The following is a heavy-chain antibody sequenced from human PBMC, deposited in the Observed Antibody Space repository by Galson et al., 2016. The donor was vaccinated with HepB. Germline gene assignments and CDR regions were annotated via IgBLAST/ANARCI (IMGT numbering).Heavy chain of an antibody. V-gene: IGHV3-13*01. J-gene: IGHJ4*02. Sequence: SLRLSCAVSGFTFSSHGMHWVRQVTGKGLEWVSSIDPTGDTFYPVSVKGRFTVSRENANNSLSLQMNSLRDEDTALYYCARQSAPYNEVDYWGQGTLVTVSS. D-gene: IGHD1-14*01. CDR3: ARQSAPYNEVDY. CDR2: IDPTGDT. CDR1: GFTFSSHG.